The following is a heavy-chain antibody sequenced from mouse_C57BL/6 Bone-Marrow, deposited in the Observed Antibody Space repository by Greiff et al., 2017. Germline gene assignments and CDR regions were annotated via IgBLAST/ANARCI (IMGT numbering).Heavy chain of an antibody. V-gene: IGHV5-6*01. CDR2: ISSGGSYT. CDR3: ARHSSYPYYFDY. Sequence: EVKLVESGGALVKPGGSLKLSCAASGFTFSSYGMSWVRQTPDKRLEWVATISSGGSYTYYPDSVKGRFTISRDNAKNTLDLQMSSLKSEDTAMYYCARHSSYPYYFDYWCQGTTLTVSS. D-gene: IGHD1-1*01. CDR1: GFTFSSYG. J-gene: IGHJ2*01.